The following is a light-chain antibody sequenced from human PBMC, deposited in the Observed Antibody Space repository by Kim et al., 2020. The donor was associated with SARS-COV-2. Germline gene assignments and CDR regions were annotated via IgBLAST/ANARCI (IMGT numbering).Light chain of an antibody. CDR3: QQYNNWPPWT. CDR1: QSVSSN. CDR2: GAS. Sequence: PPVERATLSCRASQSVSSNLAWYQQKPGQAPRLLIYGASTRATGIPARFSGSGSGTEFTLTISSLQSEDFAVYYCQQYNNWPPWTFGQGTKVDIK. J-gene: IGKJ1*01. V-gene: IGKV3-15*01.